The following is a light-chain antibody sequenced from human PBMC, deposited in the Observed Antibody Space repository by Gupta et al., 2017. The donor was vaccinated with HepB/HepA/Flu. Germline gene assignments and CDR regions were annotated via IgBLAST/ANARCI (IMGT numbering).Light chain of an antibody. Sequence: QSVLTQPPSVSAALGQKVTISCSRSSSNLGNNYVSWYQQLPGSAPKLLIYEDNKRPSGIPDRFSGSKSGTSATLGITVLQTGDEADYYCGTWDSSLSAAVFGGGTELTVL. CDR3: GTWDSSLSAAV. CDR1: SSNLGNNY. J-gene: IGLJ2*01. V-gene: IGLV1-51*02. CDR2: EDN.